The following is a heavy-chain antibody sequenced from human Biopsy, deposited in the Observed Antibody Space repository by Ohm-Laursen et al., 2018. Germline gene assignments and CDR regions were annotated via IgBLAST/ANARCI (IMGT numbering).Heavy chain of an antibody. D-gene: IGHD2-15*01. CDR1: GKTFNDYQ. J-gene: IGHJ4*02. CDR2: INQAGTT. CDR3: GNEVHGRDY. V-gene: IGHV4-34*08. Sequence: SDTLSLTRAVFGKTFNDYQWSWIRQPPGKGLECIGQINQAGTTNYNPSLKSRVSISADASKYEFSLRLTSVTAADTAVYLCGNEVHGRDYWGLGAQVTVSS.